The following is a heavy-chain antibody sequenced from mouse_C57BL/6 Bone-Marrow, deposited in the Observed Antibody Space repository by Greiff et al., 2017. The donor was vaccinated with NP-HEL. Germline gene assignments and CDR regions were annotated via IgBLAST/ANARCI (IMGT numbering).Heavy chain of an antibody. CDR3: ATAYDGYNWYFDV. V-gene: IGHV14-4*01. CDR2: IDPENGDT. D-gene: IGHD2-3*01. CDR1: GFNITDDY. Sequence: EVQLQQSGAELVRPGASVKLSCTASGFNITDDYMHWVKQRPEQGLEWIGWIDPENGDTEYASKFQGKATIPADTSSHTAYLQLSSLTSEDTAVYYFATAYDGYNWYFDVWGTGTTVTVSS. J-gene: IGHJ1*03.